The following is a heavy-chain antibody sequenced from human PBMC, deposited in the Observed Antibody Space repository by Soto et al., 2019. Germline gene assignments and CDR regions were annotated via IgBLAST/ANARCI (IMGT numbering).Heavy chain of an antibody. Sequence: QVQLVQSGAEVKKPGSSVKVSCKASGGTFSSYAISWVRQAPGQGLEWMGGIIPIFGTADYAQKFQGRVTITADESTSTACVALSSLRSEDTAVYYCAKNPENYYYGMDVWGQGTTVTVSS. CDR3: AKNPENYYYGMDV. V-gene: IGHV1-69*12. J-gene: IGHJ6*02. CDR1: GGTFSSYA. CDR2: IIPIFGTA.